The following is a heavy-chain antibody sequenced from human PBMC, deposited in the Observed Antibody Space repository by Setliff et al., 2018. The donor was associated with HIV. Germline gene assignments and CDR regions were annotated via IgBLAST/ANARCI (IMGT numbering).Heavy chain of an antibody. J-gene: IGHJ5*01. Sequence: GASVKVSCKTSGGTFSSFVITWVRQAPGQGLEWMGGIIPMYDTRNYAQKFQGRVTITADESTSTAYMELSSLRSEDTAVYYCARSRTDDGSGRYYNNDWFDSWGQGTLVTV. D-gene: IGHD3-10*01. V-gene: IGHV1-69*13. CDR2: IIPMYDTR. CDR1: GGTFSSFV. CDR3: ARSRTDDGSGRYYNNDWFDS.